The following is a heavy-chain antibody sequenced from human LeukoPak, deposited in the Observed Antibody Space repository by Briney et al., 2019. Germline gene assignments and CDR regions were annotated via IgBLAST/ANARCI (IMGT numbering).Heavy chain of an antibody. V-gene: IGHV4-4*01. D-gene: IGHD6-13*01. Sequence: GSLRLSCAASGFTFSNAWMSWVRQAPGKGLEWVGSIYYSGSTYYNPSLKRRVTISVDTSKNQFSLKLSSGTAADTAVYCCAREDIAAAGAFDIWGQGTMVTVSS. J-gene: IGHJ3*02. CDR2: IYYSGST. CDR3: AREDIAAAGAFDI. CDR1: GFTFSNAW.